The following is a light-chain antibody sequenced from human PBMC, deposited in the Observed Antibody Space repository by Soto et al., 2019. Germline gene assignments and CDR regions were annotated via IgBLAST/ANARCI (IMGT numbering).Light chain of an antibody. J-gene: IGKJ1*01. CDR1: RSLVYRDGNTY. V-gene: IGKV2-30*01. CDR3: MQGTHWPWT. CDR2: KVS. Sequence: DVVMTQSPLSLPVTLGQPASISCRSSRSLVYRDGNTYFSWFQQRPGQSPRRLIYKVSNRDSGVQDRFSGSGSGTDFTLKITRVEAEDVGVYYCMQGTHWPWTFGQGTKVEIK.